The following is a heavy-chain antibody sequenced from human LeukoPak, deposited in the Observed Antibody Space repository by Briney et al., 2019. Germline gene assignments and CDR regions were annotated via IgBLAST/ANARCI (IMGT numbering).Heavy chain of an antibody. CDR1: GYTFTDYY. V-gene: IGHV1-2*02. Sequence: ASVRLSCKASGYTFTDYYIHWVRQAPGQGLEWMGWLNPNSGDTNNAQIFQGRVTLTRDTSISTAYMELSSLRSDDSAVYYCAGEYCSGDNWRQGFDYWGQGTLVTVSS. CDR2: LNPNSGDT. J-gene: IGHJ4*02. CDR3: AGEYCSGDNWRQGFDY. D-gene: IGHD2-15*01.